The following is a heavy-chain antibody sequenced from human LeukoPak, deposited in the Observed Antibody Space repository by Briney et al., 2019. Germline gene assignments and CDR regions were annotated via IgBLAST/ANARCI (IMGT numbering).Heavy chain of an antibody. V-gene: IGHV3-9*01. CDR2: ISWNSGSI. Sequence: GGSLRVSCAASGFTFDDYAMHWVRQAPGKGLEWVSGISWNSGSIGYADSVKGRFTISRDNAKNSLYLQMNSLRAEDTALYYCAKGGGYSSSWYLYFDYWGQGTLVTVSS. D-gene: IGHD6-13*01. J-gene: IGHJ4*02. CDR1: GFTFDDYA. CDR3: AKGGGYSSSWYLYFDY.